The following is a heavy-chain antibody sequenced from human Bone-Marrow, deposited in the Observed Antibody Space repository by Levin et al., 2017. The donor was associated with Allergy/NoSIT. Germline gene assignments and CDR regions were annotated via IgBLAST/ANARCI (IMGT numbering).Heavy chain of an antibody. CDR3: ATDRAYCSNTTCYLPDAFDI. V-gene: IGHV3-66*01. CDR2: IYSGGST. CDR1: GFTVSSNY. Sequence: GGSLRLSCVASGFTVSSNYMNWVRQAPGKGLEWVSVIYSGGSTYYADPVKGRFTISRDNSKNTLYLQMSSLRAEDTAVYYCATDRAYCSNTTCYLPDAFDIWGQGTMVTVSS. D-gene: IGHD2-2*01. J-gene: IGHJ3*02.